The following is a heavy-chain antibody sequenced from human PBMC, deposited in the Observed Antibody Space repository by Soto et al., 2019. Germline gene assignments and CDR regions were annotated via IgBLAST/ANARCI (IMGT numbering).Heavy chain of an antibody. CDR3: ATADYDILTGYPYYFDY. Sequence: VGSLRLSCAASGFTFSSYAMSWVRQAPGKGLEWVSAISGSGGSTYYADSVKGRFTISRDNSKNTLYLQMNSLRAEDTAVYYCATADYDILTGYPYYFDYWGQGTLVTVSS. J-gene: IGHJ4*02. D-gene: IGHD3-9*01. CDR1: GFTFSSYA. CDR2: ISGSGGST. V-gene: IGHV3-23*01.